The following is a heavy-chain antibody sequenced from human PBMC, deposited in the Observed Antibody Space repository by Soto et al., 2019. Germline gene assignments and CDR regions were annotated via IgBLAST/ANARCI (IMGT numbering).Heavy chain of an antibody. D-gene: IGHD2-2*01. J-gene: IGHJ6*02. CDR3: ARHVPAAGYYSGMDV. V-gene: IGHV1-69*12. Sequence: QVQLVQSGAEVKKPGSSVKVSCKASGGTFSSYAISWVRQAPGQGLEWMGGIIPIFGTANYAQKFQVRVTITADESTSSAYMELSSLRSADTAVYYCARHVPAAGYYSGMDVWGQGTTVTVSS. CDR1: GGTFSSYA. CDR2: IIPIFGTA.